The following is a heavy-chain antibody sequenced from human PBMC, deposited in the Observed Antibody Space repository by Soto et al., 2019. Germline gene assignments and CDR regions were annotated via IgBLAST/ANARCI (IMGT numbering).Heavy chain of an antibody. CDR1: GFTFSNYE. CDR3: ARKDGVSLD. J-gene: IGHJ1*01. CDR2: ISISGSTI. V-gene: IGHV3-48*03. D-gene: IGHD4-17*01. Sequence: EVLLVESGGGLVQPGGSLRLSCTASGFTFSNYEMNWVRQAPGKGLEWVSYISISGSTIYYAESVRGRFTISRDNAKNSLSLQMNSLRADDTAVYYCARKDGVSLDWGQGTLVTVSS.